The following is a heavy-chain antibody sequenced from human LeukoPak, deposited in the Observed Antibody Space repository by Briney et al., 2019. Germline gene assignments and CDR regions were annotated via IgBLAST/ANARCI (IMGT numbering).Heavy chain of an antibody. V-gene: IGHV4-59*01. Sequence: SETLSLTCTVSGGSISSYYWGWIRQPPGKGLEWIGYIYYSGSTNYNPSLKSRVTISVDTSKNQFSLKLSSVTAADTAVYYCAREVISHEGYFDYWGQGTLVTVSS. CDR3: AREVISHEGYFDY. CDR2: IYYSGST. CDR1: GGSISSYY. J-gene: IGHJ4*02. D-gene: IGHD2-21*01.